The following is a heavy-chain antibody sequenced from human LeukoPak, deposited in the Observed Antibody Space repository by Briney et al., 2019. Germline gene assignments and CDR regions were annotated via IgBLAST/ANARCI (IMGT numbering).Heavy chain of an antibody. V-gene: IGHV3-66*01. CDR2: IDSTRTT. Sequence: PGGSLRLSCVASGLFVSRNYMGWVRQARGKGMEGGSFIDSTRTTYYAASVRGRFTISRDNAKNSLYLRMNSLRDDDTAVYFCARMGVVVRAVAGLDGLDYWGQGTPVTVSS. CDR3: ARMGVVVRAVAGLDGLDY. D-gene: IGHD3-10*01. J-gene: IGHJ4*02. CDR1: GLFVSRNY.